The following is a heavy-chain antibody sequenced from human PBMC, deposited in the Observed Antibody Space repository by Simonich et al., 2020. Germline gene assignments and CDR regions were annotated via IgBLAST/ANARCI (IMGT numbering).Heavy chain of an antibody. J-gene: IGHJ6*02. Sequence: QVQLQESGPVLVKPSETLSLTCAVSGYSISSGYYGGWIRQPPGKGPEWIGSIYHSGSTHYNPSLKSRVTISVDTSKNQFSLKLSSVTAADTAVYYCARVGYSNYYYYGMDVWGQGTTVTVSS. CDR3: ARVGYSNYYYYGMDV. D-gene: IGHD6-13*01. CDR2: IYHSGST. V-gene: IGHV4-38-2*01. CDR1: GYSISSGYY.